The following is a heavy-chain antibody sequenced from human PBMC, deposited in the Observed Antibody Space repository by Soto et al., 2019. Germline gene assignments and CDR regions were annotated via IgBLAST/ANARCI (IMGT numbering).Heavy chain of an antibody. Sequence: PGGSLRLSYAASGFTFSSYSMNCVRQAPGKGLEWVSSISSSSSYIYYADSLKGRFTISRDNAKNPLYLQMNSPRAEDTAVYYCARAEGVYSGYGFGFWGQGTLVTVSS. V-gene: IGHV3-21*01. D-gene: IGHD5-12*01. CDR1: GFTFSSYS. J-gene: IGHJ4*02. CDR2: ISSSSSYI. CDR3: ARAEGVYSGYGFGF.